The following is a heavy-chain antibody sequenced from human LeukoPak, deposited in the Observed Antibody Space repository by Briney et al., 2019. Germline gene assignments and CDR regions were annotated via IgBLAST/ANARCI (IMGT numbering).Heavy chain of an antibody. CDR2: VTSRSSFM. CDR3: ARSYSGYAFDAFDI. Sequence: GGSLRLSCTASGFTFSNFSMNWVRQAPGKGLDCVSSVTSRSSFMYSADSVKGRFTTSRDNAKSSLYLQMNSLRAEDTAVYYCARSYSGYAFDAFDIWGRGTMVTVSS. CDR1: GFTFSNFS. V-gene: IGHV3-21*01. D-gene: IGHD5-12*01. J-gene: IGHJ3*02.